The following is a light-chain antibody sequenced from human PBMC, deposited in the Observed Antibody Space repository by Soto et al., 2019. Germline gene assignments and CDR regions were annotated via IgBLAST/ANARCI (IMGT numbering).Light chain of an antibody. CDR2: QDT. CDR3: QARDSSIVV. J-gene: IGLJ2*01. Sequence: SYELTQPPSVSVSPGQTASITCSGDKLGDKYACWYQQKPGQSPVLVIYQDTKRPSGIPERFSGSNSGNTATPTISGTQALDEADYYCQARDSSIVVFGGGTKLTVL. CDR1: KLGDKY. V-gene: IGLV3-1*01.